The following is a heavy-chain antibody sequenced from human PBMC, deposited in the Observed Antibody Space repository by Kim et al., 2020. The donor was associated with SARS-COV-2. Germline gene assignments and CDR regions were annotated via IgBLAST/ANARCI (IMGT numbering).Heavy chain of an antibody. CDR1: GGSFSAYY. CDR3: ARGYLRYTSGWFFY. V-gene: IGHV4-34*01. Sequence: SETLSLTCAVYGGSFSAYYWSWIRQPPGKGLEWIGEINHSGSTNYNPSLKSRVTISVDTSKNQFSLNLISLTAADTAVYYCARGYLRYTSGWFFYWGQGTLVTVSS. D-gene: IGHD6-19*01. J-gene: IGHJ4*02. CDR2: INHSGST.